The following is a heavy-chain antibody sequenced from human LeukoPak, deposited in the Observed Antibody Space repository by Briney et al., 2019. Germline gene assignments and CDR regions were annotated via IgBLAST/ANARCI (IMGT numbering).Heavy chain of an antibody. Sequence: SVKVSCKAFGGTFSSYAISWVRQAPGQGLEWMGRIIPILGIANYAQKFQGRVTITADKSTSTAYMELSSLRSEDTAVYYCASTYDSSGYYYRNDAFDIWGQGTMVTVSS. CDR3: ASTYDSSGYYYRNDAFDI. V-gene: IGHV1-69*04. J-gene: IGHJ3*02. D-gene: IGHD3-22*01. CDR2: IIPILGIA. CDR1: GGTFSSYA.